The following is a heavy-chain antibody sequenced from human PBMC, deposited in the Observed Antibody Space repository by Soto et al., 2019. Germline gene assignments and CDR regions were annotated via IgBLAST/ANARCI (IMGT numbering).Heavy chain of an antibody. V-gene: IGHV3-48*02. Sequence: EVQLVESGGGLVQPGGSLRLSCAASGFTFSSYSMNWVRQPPGKGLEWVSYISSSSSTIYYADSVKGRFTISRDNAKNSLYLQMNSLRDEDTAVYYCARPEYSSSSYGMDVWGQGTTVTVSS. CDR1: GFTFSSYS. CDR2: ISSSSSTI. CDR3: ARPEYSSSSYGMDV. D-gene: IGHD6-6*01. J-gene: IGHJ6*02.